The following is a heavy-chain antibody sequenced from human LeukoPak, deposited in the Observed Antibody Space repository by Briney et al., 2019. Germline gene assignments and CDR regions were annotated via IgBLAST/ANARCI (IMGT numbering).Heavy chain of an antibody. CDR1: GYTLTELS. V-gene: IGHV1-24*01. D-gene: IGHD6-13*01. CDR3: ATGIAAAGSLGY. Sequence: ASVKVSCKVSGYTLTELSMHWGRQAPGKGLEWMGGFDPEDGETIYAQKFQGRVTMTEDTSTDTAYMELSSLRSEDTAVYYCATGIAAAGSLGYWGQGTLVTVSS. CDR2: FDPEDGET. J-gene: IGHJ4*02.